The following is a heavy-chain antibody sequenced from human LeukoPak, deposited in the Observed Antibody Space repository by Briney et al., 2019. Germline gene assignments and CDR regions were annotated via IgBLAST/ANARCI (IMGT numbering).Heavy chain of an antibody. CDR2: IYYSGST. V-gene: IGHV4-59*08. J-gene: IGHJ6*02. CDR3: ARWRYSYGYSYGMDV. CDR1: GGSISSYY. D-gene: IGHD5-18*01. Sequence: SETLSLTCTVSGGSISSYYWSWIRQPPGKGLEWIGYIYYSGSTNYNPSLRSRVTISVDTSKNRFSLKLSSATAADTAVYYCARWRYSYGYSYGMDVWGQGTTVTVSS.